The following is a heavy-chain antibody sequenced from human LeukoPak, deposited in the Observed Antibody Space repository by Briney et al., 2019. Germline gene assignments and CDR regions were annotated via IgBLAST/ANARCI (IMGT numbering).Heavy chain of an antibody. Sequence: PSETLSLTCTVSGGSISSHYWSWIRQPPGKGLEWIGYIYYSGSTNYNPSLKSRLTITVDTSKSQFSLNLRSVTAADTAVYYCARDGGGYDLEYWGRGTLVTVSS. CDR3: ARDGGGYDLEY. CDR2: IYYSGST. D-gene: IGHD5-12*01. CDR1: GGSISSHY. J-gene: IGHJ4*02. V-gene: IGHV4-59*11.